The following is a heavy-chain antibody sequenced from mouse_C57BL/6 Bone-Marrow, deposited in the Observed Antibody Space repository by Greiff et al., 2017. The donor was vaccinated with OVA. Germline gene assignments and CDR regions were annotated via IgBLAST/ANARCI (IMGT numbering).Heavy chain of an antibody. CDR1: GYTFTSYW. CDR3: ARKDGSSWGY. J-gene: IGHJ2*01. Sequence: QVQLKESGAELVKPGASVKMSCKASGYTFTSYWITWVKQRPGQGLEWIGDIYPGSGSTNYNEKFKSKATLTVDTSSSTAYMQLSSLTSEDSAVYYCARKDGSSWGYWGQGTTLTVSS. D-gene: IGHD1-1*01. CDR2: IYPGSGST. V-gene: IGHV1-55*01.